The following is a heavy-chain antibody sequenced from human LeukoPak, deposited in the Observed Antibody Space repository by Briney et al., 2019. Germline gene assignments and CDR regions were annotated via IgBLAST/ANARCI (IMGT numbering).Heavy chain of an antibody. J-gene: IGHJ4*02. Sequence: ASVKVSCKSSGFTFTYNYIHWVRHGPGQGLEWMGYIGPHSTFTSSPQEFQGRVTMTRDASMSTAYMELTRLTSDDTAVYYCVREGEGPLSKDFDYWGQGTRVTVSS. CDR2: IGPHSTFT. D-gene: IGHD2/OR15-2a*01. CDR1: GFTFTYNY. CDR3: VREGEGPLSKDFDY. V-gene: IGHV1-2*02.